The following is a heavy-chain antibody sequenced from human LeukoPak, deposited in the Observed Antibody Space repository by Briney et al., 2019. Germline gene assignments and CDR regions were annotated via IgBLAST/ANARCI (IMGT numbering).Heavy chain of an antibody. V-gene: IGHV3-7*05. J-gene: IGHJ1*01. Sequence: GGSLRLSCAASGFTFSSYWMSWVRQAPGKGLERVANIKQDGSEKYYVDSVKGRFTISRDNAKNSLYLQMNSLRAEDTAVYYSPLEGSSSYRYFQHWPQGTLVTVSS. CDR1: GFTFSSYW. CDR2: IKQDGSEK. CDR3: PLEGSSSYRYFQH. D-gene: IGHD6-13*01.